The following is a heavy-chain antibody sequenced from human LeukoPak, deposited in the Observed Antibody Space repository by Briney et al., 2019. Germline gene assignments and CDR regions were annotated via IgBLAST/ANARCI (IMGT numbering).Heavy chain of an antibody. CDR3: ARGRNLEWFDY. J-gene: IGHJ5*01. D-gene: IGHD3-3*01. Sequence: PSETLSLTCTVSGDSFRSYYWSWLQQPPGKGLEWIGYIYYSGSTNYNPSLKSRVTISVDTSKNQFSLKLNSVTAADTAVYYCARGRNLEWFDYWGQGTLVTVSS. CDR1: GDSFRSYY. CDR2: IYYSGST. V-gene: IGHV4-59*01.